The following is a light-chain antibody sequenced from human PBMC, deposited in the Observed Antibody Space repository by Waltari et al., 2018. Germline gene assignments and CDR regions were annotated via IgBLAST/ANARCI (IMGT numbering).Light chain of an antibody. V-gene: IGKV3-15*01. Sequence: EIVMTQSPATLSVSPGERATLSCRASQSISSYLAWYQQKPGQAPRLLSFGASARATGIPARFSGRGSGTEFTLAISSLQSEDFAVYFCQQYNSWPRTFGQGTKVEIE. CDR2: GAS. CDR3: QQYNSWPRT. CDR1: QSISSY. J-gene: IGKJ1*01.